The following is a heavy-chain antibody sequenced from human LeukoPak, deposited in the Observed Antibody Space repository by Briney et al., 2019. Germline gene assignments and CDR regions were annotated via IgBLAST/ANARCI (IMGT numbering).Heavy chain of an antibody. CDR2: IIPVFDTA. D-gene: IGHD2-2*02. CDR3: ARPRVPAAISYNWFDP. J-gene: IGHJ5*02. V-gene: IGHV1-69*05. CDR1: GDTFSNYD. Sequence: ASVKVSCKASGDTFSNYDVTWVRQAPGQGLEWMGRIIPVFDTAKYAQNFQGRVTMTTDESSSTAYMELYGLRSEDTAVYYCARPRVPAAISYNWFDPWGQGTLVTVSS.